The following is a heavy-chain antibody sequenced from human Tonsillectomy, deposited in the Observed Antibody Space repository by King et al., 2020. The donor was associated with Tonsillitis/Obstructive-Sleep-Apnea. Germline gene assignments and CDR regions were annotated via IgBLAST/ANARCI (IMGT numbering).Heavy chain of an antibody. CDR2: IYTSGST. V-gene: IGHV4-4*07. CDR1: GGSISSYY. D-gene: IGHD5-18*01. Sequence: QLQESGPGLVKPSETLSLTCTVSGGSISSYYWSWIRQPAGKGLEWSGRIYTSGSTNYNPSLKSRVTMSVDTSKNQFSLKLSSVTAADTAVYYCERVGGDTAMIDDAFDIWGQGTMVTVSS. J-gene: IGHJ3*02. CDR3: ERVGGDTAMIDDAFDI.